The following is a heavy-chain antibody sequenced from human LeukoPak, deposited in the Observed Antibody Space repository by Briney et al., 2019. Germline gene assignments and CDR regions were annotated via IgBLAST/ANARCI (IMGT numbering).Heavy chain of an antibody. CDR3: GRVIHTLDAFDI. Sequence: SETLSLTCTVSGGSISSSSYYWGWIRQPPGKGLEWIGSIYYSGSTYYNPSLKSRVTISVDTSKNQFSLKLSSVTAADTAVYYCGRVIHTLDAFDIWGQGTMVTVSS. CDR2: IYYSGST. V-gene: IGHV4-39*07. D-gene: IGHD3-16*02. J-gene: IGHJ3*02. CDR1: GGSISSSSYY.